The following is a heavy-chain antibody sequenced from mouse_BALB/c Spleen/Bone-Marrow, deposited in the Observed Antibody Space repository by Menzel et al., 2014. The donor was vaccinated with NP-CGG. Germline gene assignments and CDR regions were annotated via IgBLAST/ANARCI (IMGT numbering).Heavy chain of an antibody. V-gene: IGHV7-1*02. Sequence: EVKLVEPGGGLVQPGDSLILSCATSGFTFSDFYMEWVRQPPGKRLEWIATSRNRAKYYTTEYSASVKGRFIVSRDTSQSVLYLQMNALRAEDTAIYYCARDVGYGNYFVYWGQGTLVTVSA. CDR1: GFTFSDFY. CDR2: SRNRAKYYTT. D-gene: IGHD2-10*02. CDR3: ARDVGYGNYFVY. J-gene: IGHJ3*01.